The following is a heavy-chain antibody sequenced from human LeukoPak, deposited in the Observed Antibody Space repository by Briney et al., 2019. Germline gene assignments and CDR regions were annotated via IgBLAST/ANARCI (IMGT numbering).Heavy chain of an antibody. CDR2: IIPIFGTA. CDR3: ARDGFQDDFWSGYIDY. Sequence: SVKVSCKPSGGTFSSYAISWVRRAPGQGLEWMGGIIPIFGTANYAQKFQGRVTITADESTSTVYMELSSLRSEDTAVYYCARDGFQDDFWSGYIDYWGQGTLVTVSS. J-gene: IGHJ4*02. D-gene: IGHD3-3*01. CDR1: GGTFSSYA. V-gene: IGHV1-69*13.